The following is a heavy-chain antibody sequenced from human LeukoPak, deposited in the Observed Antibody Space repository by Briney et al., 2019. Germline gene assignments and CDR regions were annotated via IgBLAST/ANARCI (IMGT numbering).Heavy chain of an antibody. Sequence: SETLSLTCTVSGGSISSYYWSWIRQPPGKGLEWIGYIHSSGSTSYNPSLKSRVTISVDTSNNQFSLKLSSVTAADTAVYFCAREYGSSSLFDYWGQGTLVTVSS. V-gene: IGHV4-59*01. CDR3: AREYGSSSLFDY. CDR1: GGSISSYY. D-gene: IGHD6-6*01. J-gene: IGHJ4*02. CDR2: IHSSGST.